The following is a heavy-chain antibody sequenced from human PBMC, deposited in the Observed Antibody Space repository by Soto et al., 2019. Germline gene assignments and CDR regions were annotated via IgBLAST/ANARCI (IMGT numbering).Heavy chain of an antibody. V-gene: IGHV3-74*01. CDR2: IKTDGGST. D-gene: IGHD2-8*02. CDR1: GFTFSSYV. Sequence: HPGGSLRLSCVASGFTFSSYVMHWVRQAPGKGLVWVSRIKTDGGSTTYADSVMGRFTISRDDAKNTLYLQMNSLRAEDTAVYYCARAPRTWCGNDYWGLGTLVTVSS. J-gene: IGHJ4*02. CDR3: ARAPRTWCGNDY.